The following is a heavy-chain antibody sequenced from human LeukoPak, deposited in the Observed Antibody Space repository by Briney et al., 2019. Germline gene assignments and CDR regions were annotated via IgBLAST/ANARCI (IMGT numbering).Heavy chain of an antibody. V-gene: IGHV1-18*01. CDR2: ISTRNGNR. Sequence: ASVKVSCKASGYSFNRYGISWVRQAPGQGLEWMGWISTRNGNRDYAQKFQGRVTMTTDTSTSTAYMDVGSLTSDATAVYYCARDEQWVADYWGQGTLVTVSS. D-gene: IGHD6-19*01. J-gene: IGHJ4*02. CDR1: GYSFNRYG. CDR3: ARDEQWVADY.